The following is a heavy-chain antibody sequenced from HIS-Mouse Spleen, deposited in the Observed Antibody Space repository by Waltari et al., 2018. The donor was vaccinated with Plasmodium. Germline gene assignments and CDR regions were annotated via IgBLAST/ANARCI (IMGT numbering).Heavy chain of an antibody. D-gene: IGHD4-4*01. J-gene: IGHJ4*02. CDR2: IVVGRGNK. CDR1: GFTFTSAA. Sequence: QMQLVQSGPEVKKPGTSVKVSCKASGFTFTSAAVQWVRKARGQRIEWIGWIVVGRGNKNYAQKVQERVTITRDKSTSTAYMERSSLRSEDTAVYYCAADLLTKYWGQGTLVTVSS. V-gene: IGHV1-58*01. CDR3: AADLLTKY.